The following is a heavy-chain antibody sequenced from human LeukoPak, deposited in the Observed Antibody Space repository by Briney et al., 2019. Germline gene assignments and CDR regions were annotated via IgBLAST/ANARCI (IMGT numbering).Heavy chain of an antibody. CDR1: AGSISSSSYS. D-gene: IGHD3-22*01. Sequence: SETLSLTCTVSAGSISSSSYSWGWIRQPPGKGLEWIGYIYYSGSTNYNPSLKSRVTISVYTSKNQFSLKLSSVTAADTAVYYCARLKYYYDSSGYRAEYFQHWGQGTLVTVSS. J-gene: IGHJ1*01. CDR3: ARLKYYYDSSGYRAEYFQH. CDR2: IYYSGST. V-gene: IGHV4-61*05.